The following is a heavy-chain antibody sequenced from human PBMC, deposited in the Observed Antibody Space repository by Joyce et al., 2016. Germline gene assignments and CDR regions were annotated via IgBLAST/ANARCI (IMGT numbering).Heavy chain of an antibody. Sequence: QVQLVQSGSEVKKPGASVKLSCKASGYTFSNYYMHWVRQAPGQGLEWMGIIDPNDGSTNYAQKFQGRVTVTRDTSTSTVYMDLSSLRSEDTAVYYCARTDSGCYSDWGLGTLVTVSS. CDR1: GYTFSNYY. CDR2: IDPNDGST. CDR3: ARTDSGCYSD. J-gene: IGHJ4*02. D-gene: IGHD1-26*01. V-gene: IGHV1-46*03.